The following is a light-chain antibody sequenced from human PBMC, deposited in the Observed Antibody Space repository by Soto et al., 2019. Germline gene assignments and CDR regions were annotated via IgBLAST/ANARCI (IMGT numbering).Light chain of an antibody. CDR1: SRDVGGYNY. CDR3: SSYTSSSTYVI. J-gene: IGLJ2*01. Sequence: QSALTQPASVSGSPGQSITISCTGTSRDVGGYNYVSWYQQHPGKAPKLMIYEVSYRPSGVSNRFSGSKSANTASLTISGLQAEDEGDYYCSSYTSSSTYVIFGGGTKLTVL. V-gene: IGLV2-14*01. CDR2: EVS.